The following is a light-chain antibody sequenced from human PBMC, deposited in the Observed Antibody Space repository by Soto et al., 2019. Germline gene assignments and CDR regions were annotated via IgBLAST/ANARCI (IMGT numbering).Light chain of an antibody. CDR2: HAS. CDR1: QVVSSSY. CDR3: QQYFEWPPMT. J-gene: IGKJ1*01. Sequence: EIVLTQSPGTLSLSPGESATLSCRANQVVSSSYLAWYQQKPGQAPRLLIYHASDRAIGIPDRFSGSGSGTDFTLTISSLRSEDSAIYYCQQYFEWPPMTFGQGTKVEI. V-gene: IGKV3-20*01.